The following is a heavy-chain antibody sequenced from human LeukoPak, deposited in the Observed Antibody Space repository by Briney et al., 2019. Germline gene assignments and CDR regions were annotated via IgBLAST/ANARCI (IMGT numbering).Heavy chain of an antibody. D-gene: IGHD6-13*01. J-gene: IGHJ4*02. V-gene: IGHV3-21*04. CDR3: ATVVRRSSWYFDH. Sequence: NAGGSLRLSCAASGLTFSSYAMTWVRQAPGKGLEWVSSISSSSSYIYYADSVKGRFTISRDNSKNTLYLQLNSLRAEDTAVYYCATVVRRSSWYFDHWGQGALVTVSS. CDR2: ISSSSSYI. CDR1: GLTFSSYA.